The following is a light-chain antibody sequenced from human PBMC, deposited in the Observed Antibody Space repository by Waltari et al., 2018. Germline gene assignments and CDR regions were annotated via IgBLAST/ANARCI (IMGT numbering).Light chain of an antibody. J-gene: IGKJ3*01. V-gene: IGKV2-28*01. CDR1: QSRLTRNGYTY. CDR3: MQALETIFT. CDR2: LGS. Sequence: IVMPQSPLSLSVITGAPASISCRSSQSRLTRNGYTYLDWYLQKPGNSPQLLIYLGSYRASGVPDRFSGSGSGTDFTLKISRVEAEDVGVYYCMQALETIFTFGPGTKVDIK.